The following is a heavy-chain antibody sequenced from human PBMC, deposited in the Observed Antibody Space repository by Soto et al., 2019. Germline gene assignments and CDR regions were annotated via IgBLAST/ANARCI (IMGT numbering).Heavy chain of an antibody. CDR3: ARDEEYYYDSSGYLGGSG. V-gene: IGHV1-69*13. CDR2: IIPIFGTA. D-gene: IGHD3-22*01. Sequence: ASVKVSCKASGGTFSSYAISWVRQAPGQGLEWMGGIIPIFGTANYAQKFQGRVTITADESTSTAYMELSSLRSEDTAVYYCARDEEYYYDSSGYLGGSGWGQGTLVTVSS. J-gene: IGHJ4*02. CDR1: GGTFSSYA.